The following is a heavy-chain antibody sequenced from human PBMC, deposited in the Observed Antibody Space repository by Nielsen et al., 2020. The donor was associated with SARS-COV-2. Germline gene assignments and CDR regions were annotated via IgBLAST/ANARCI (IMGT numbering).Heavy chain of an antibody. J-gene: IGHJ3*02. Sequence: GESLKISCAASGFTFSKNDMVWVPQAPGKGLEWVAVIWYDGSNKYYADSVKGRFTISRDNAKNSLYLQMNSLRAEDTALYYCAKADPGSSFDIWGQGTMVTVSS. V-gene: IGHV3-33*03. CDR1: GFTFSKND. CDR2: IWYDGSNK. CDR3: AKADPGSSFDI.